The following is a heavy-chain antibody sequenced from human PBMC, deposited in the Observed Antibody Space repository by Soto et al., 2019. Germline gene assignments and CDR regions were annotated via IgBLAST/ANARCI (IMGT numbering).Heavy chain of an antibody. J-gene: IGHJ6*02. CDR1: GGSIRSYY. CDR3: AREGSSGFGMDV. Sequence: PSETLSLTCTVSGGSIRSYYWSWIRQPAGKALEWIGRIYTSGTTNYNPSLKSRVTILLDTSKNQFSLGLSSVTDADTAVYYCAREGSSGFGMDVWGQGTTVTVSS. D-gene: IGHD6-25*01. V-gene: IGHV4-4*07. CDR2: IYTSGTT.